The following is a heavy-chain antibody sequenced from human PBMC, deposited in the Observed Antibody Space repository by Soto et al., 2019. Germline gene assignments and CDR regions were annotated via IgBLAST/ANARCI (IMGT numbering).Heavy chain of an antibody. J-gene: IGHJ4*02. CDR1: GFTFDNYA. V-gene: IGHV3-9*01. CDR3: AKDIGSSWLGGLYY. D-gene: IGHD6-13*01. Sequence: GGSLRLSCAASGFTFDNYAMHWVRQAPGKGLEWVSGISWNSRSIGYADSLKGRFTISRDNAKNSLYLQMNSLRAEDTALYYCAKDIGSSWLGGLYYWGQGTLVTVSS. CDR2: ISWNSRSI.